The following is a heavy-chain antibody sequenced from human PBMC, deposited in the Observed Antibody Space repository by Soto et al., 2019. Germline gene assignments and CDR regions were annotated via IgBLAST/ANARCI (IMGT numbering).Heavy chain of an antibody. V-gene: IGHV4-59*12. CDR3: ASSRTYYDFWSGYYTNNWFDP. CDR2: IYYSGST. Sequence: TSETLSLTCTVSGGSISSYYWSWIRQPPGKGLEWIGYIYYSGSTNYNPSLKSRVTISVDTSKNQFSLKLSSVTAADTAVYYCASSRTYYDFWSGYYTNNWFDPWGQGTLVTVSS. D-gene: IGHD3-3*01. J-gene: IGHJ5*02. CDR1: GGSISSYY.